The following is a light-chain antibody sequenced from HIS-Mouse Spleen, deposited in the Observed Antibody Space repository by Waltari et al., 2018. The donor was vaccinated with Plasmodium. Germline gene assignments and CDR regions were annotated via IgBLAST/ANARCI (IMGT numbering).Light chain of an antibody. V-gene: IGLV2-11*01. Sequence: QSALTQPPSVSGSPGPSVTIPCTGTSRALGGYNYVSWYQQHPGKDPKLMIYDVSKRPSGVPDRFSGSKSGNTASLTISVLQAEDEADYYCCSYAGSYTYVFGTGTKVTVL. CDR3: CSYAGSYTYV. J-gene: IGLJ1*01. CDR1: SRALGGYNY. CDR2: DVS.